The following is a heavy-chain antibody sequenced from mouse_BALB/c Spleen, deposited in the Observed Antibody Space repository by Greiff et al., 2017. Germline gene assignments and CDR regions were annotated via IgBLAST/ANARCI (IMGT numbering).Heavy chain of an antibody. CDR1: GFNIKDTY. V-gene: IGHV14-3*02. CDR3: ARGSTMITTTLDY. D-gene: IGHD2-4*01. Sequence: EVQLQQSGAELVKPGASVKLSCTASGFNIKDTYMHWVKQRPEQGLEWIGRIDPANGNTKYDPKFQGKATITADTSSNTAYLQLSSLTSEDTAVYYCARGSTMITTTLDYWGQGTTLTVSS. J-gene: IGHJ2*01. CDR2: IDPANGNT.